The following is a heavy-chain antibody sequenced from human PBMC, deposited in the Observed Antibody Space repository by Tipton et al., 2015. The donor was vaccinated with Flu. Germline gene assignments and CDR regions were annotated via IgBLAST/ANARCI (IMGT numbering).Heavy chain of an antibody. V-gene: IGHV4-61*01. CDR1: GGSVSSGSYY. CDR3: ARGAIIPKWLRLLEGRWVGNYGMDV. D-gene: IGHD5-12*01. CDR2: IYYSGST. Sequence: TLSLTCTVSGGSVSSGSYYWSWIRQPPGKGLEWIGYIYYSGSTNYNPSLKSRVTISVDTSKNQFSLKLSSVTAADTAVYYCARGAIIPKWLRLLEGRWVGNYGMDVWGQGTTVTVSS. J-gene: IGHJ6*02.